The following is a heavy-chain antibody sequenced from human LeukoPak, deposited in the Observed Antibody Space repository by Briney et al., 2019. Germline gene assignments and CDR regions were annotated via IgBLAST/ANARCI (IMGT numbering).Heavy chain of an antibody. CDR3: ARDRLSRGYYYYMDV. V-gene: IGHV1-2*02. D-gene: IGHD3-16*01. Sequence: ASVKVSCKASGYTFTGYYMHWVRQAPGQGLEWMGWINPNSGGTNYAQKFQGRVTITADESTSTAYMELSSLRSEDTAVYYCARDRLSRGYYYYMDVWGKGTTVTISS. J-gene: IGHJ6*03. CDR2: INPNSGGT. CDR1: GYTFTGYY.